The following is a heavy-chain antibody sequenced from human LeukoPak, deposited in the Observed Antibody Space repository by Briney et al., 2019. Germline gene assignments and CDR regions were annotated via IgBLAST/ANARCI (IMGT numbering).Heavy chain of an antibody. Sequence: GGSLRLTCAASGFTFSNYWMHWVRQTPGKGLVWVSRINSVGGNTNYADSVKGRFTVSRDNAKNTLYLQINSLRVEDTALYYCVRGGSSVSFDYWGQGTLVAVSS. D-gene: IGHD3-10*01. CDR2: INSVGGNT. CDR3: VRGGSSVSFDY. J-gene: IGHJ4*02. CDR1: GFTFSNYW. V-gene: IGHV3-74*01.